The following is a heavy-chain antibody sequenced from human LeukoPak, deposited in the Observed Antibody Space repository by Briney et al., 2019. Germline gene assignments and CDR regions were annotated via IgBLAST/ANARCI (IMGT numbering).Heavy chain of an antibody. D-gene: IGHD3-10*01. CDR2: IIPIFGTA. Sequence: GASVKVSCKASGGTFSSYAISWVRQAPGQGLEWMGGIIPIFGTANYAQKFQGRVTITADKSTSTAYMELSSLRSDDTAVYYCARMVRGVSYMDVWGKGTTVTISS. V-gene: IGHV1-69*06. CDR1: GGTFSSYA. CDR3: ARMVRGVSYMDV. J-gene: IGHJ6*03.